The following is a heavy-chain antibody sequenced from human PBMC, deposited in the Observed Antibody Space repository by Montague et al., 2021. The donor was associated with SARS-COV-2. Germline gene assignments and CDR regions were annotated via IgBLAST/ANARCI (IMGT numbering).Heavy chain of an antibody. CDR3: AKHSSGKWELQY. CDR1: GFSFSSYA. CDR2: IYGGGINT. Sequence: SLRLSCAASGFSFSSYAMSWVRQAPGKGLEWVSVIYGGGINTYYADSVKGRFTISRDNSKNTLFLQMNSLRAEDSAVYYCAKHSSGKWELQYWGQGTLVTVSS. V-gene: IGHV3-23*03. D-gene: IGHD1-26*01. J-gene: IGHJ4*02.